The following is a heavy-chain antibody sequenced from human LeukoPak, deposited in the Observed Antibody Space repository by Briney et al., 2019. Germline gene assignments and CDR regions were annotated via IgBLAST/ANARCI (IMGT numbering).Heavy chain of an antibody. V-gene: IGHV3-7*01. D-gene: IGHD6-13*01. Sequence: GGSLRLSCAVSGFTFTDYWMNWVRQAPGKGLEWVASIRQDGGEKSYVDSVKGRFTISRDNIKSSLYLQINSLRAEHTALYYCARDGTAAGLYFDLWGQGTLVTVSS. J-gene: IGHJ4*01. CDR3: ARDGTAAGLYFDL. CDR2: IRQDGGEK. CDR1: GFTFTDYW.